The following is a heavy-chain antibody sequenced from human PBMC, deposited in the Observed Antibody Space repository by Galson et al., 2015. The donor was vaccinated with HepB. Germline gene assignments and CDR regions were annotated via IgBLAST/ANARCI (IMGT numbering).Heavy chain of an antibody. J-gene: IGHJ6*02. V-gene: IGHV6-1*01. CDR1: GDSVSTNRAA. CDR3: ARFVAVAGMENPEYFYGLDV. Sequence: CAISGDSVSTNRAAWNWIRQSPSRGLEWLGRTYYRSKWYSDYAVSVKSRITINPDTSKNHFSLQLKSVTPEDTAVYYCARFVAVAGMENPEYFYGLDVWGPGTRVTVSS. D-gene: IGHD6-19*01. CDR2: TYYRSKWYS.